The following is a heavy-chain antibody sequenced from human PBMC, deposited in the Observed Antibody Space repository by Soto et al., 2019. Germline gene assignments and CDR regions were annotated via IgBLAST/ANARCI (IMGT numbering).Heavy chain of an antibody. CDR2: INHSGST. CDR1: GGSISGYY. V-gene: IGHV4-34*01. CDR3: LANVVVPAANNWFDP. D-gene: IGHD2-2*01. Sequence: SETLSLTCTVSGGSISGYYWSRIRQPPGKGLEWIGEINHSGSTNYNPSLKSRVTISVDTSKNQFSLKLSSVTAADTAVYYCLANVVVPAANNWFDPWGQGTLVTVSS. J-gene: IGHJ5*02.